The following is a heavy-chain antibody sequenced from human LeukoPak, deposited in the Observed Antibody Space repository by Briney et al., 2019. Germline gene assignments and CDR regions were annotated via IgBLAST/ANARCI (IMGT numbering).Heavy chain of an antibody. J-gene: IGHJ6*02. D-gene: IGHD2-15*01. V-gene: IGHV3-64D*09. CDR2: ISDSGGST. CDR3: VRGYSFGPYGMDV. CDR1: GFTLSSHW. Sequence: GGSLRLSCAASGFTLSSHWMHWVRQAPGKGLEYVSAISDSGGSTYYADSVKGRFTISRDNSKNTLYLQMSSLRAEDTAVYFCVRGYSFGPYGMDVWGQGTTVTVSS.